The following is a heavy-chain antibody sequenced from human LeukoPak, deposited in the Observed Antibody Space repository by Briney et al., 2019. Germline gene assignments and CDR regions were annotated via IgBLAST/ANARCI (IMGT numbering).Heavy chain of an antibody. D-gene: IGHD3-22*01. CDR3: AGLNYYDSSGYPQTEYFQH. J-gene: IGHJ1*01. CDR1: GYTFTSYG. V-gene: IGHV1-18*01. Sequence: ASVKVSCKASGYTFTSYGISWVRQAPGQGLEWMGWISAYNSNTNYAQKLQGRVTMTTDTSTSTAYMELRSLRSDDTAVYYCAGLNYYDSSGYPQTEYFQHWGQGTLVTVSS. CDR2: ISAYNSNT.